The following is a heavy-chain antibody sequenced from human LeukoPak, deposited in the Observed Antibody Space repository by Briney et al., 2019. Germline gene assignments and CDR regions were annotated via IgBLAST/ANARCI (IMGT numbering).Heavy chain of an antibody. CDR1: GGSISGYY. V-gene: IGHV4-4*07. J-gene: IGHJ3*02. Sequence: SETLSLTCTVSGGSISGYYWSWIRQPAGKGLEWIGHIYTTGSTNYNPSLKSRVTMSVDTSKNQFSLKVTSVTAADTAVYYCARVSYDILTGYSYDAFDIWGQGTMVTVSS. CDR2: IYTTGST. D-gene: IGHD3-9*01. CDR3: ARVSYDILTGYSYDAFDI.